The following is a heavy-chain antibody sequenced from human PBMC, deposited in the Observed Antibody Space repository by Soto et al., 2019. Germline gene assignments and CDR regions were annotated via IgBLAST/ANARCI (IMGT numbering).Heavy chain of an antibody. D-gene: IGHD3-16*01. CDR2: IGTAGVT. J-gene: IGHJ2*01. Sequence: EVQLVESGGGLVQPGGSLRLSCAASGFSVSNYDMQWVRQATGKGLEWVSGIGTAGVTYYPGSVKGRFTISREYAKNSLHLQMNSLRAGDTAVYYCARVRGGLDWYFDLWGRGTLVTVSS. CDR1: GFSVSNYD. CDR3: ARVRGGLDWYFDL. V-gene: IGHV3-13*04.